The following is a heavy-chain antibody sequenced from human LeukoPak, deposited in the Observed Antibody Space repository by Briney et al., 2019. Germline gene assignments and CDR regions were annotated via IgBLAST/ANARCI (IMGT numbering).Heavy chain of an antibody. J-gene: IGHJ4*02. CDR2: IQQDGSEK. CDR1: GFTFNYYW. V-gene: IGHV3-7*01. Sequence: PGGSLRLSCAASGFTFNYYWLTWLRQAPGKGLEWATNIQQDGSEKYYVDSVKGRFIISRDNAKNSLYLQMNSLRAEDTAVYYCARVRKLRTRGVMDPLDYWGQGTLVTVSS. CDR3: ARVRKLRTRGVMDPLDY. D-gene: IGHD3-10*01.